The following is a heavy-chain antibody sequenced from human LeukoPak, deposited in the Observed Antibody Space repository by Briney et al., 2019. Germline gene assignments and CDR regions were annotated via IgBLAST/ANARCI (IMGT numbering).Heavy chain of an antibody. J-gene: IGHJ4*02. D-gene: IGHD4-23*01. CDR2: INPNSGGT. CDR3: ARKGTTVVTTFDY. V-gene: IGHV1-2*02. CDR1: GYTFTGYY. Sequence: GASVTVSCKASGYTFTGYYMHWVRQAPGQGLEWMGWINPNSGGTNYAQKFQGRVTMTRDTSISTAYMELSRLRSDDTAVYYCARKGTTVVTTFDYWGQGTLVTVSS.